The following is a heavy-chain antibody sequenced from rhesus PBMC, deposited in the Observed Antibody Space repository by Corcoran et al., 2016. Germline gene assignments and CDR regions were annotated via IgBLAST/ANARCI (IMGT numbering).Heavy chain of an antibody. Sequence: QVKLQQWGEGLVKPSETLSLTCAVYGGSISGTYYWSCFRPAPGKVLEWIGNIVGKSASNNYNPSLKNRVTISKDTSKNQFSLKLSSVTAADTAVYYCARGIAAGPGYWGQGVLVTVSS. V-gene: IGHV4-73*01. J-gene: IGHJ4*01. CDR2: IVGKSASN. CDR3: ARGIAAGPGY. CDR1: GGSISGTYY. D-gene: IGHD6-13*01.